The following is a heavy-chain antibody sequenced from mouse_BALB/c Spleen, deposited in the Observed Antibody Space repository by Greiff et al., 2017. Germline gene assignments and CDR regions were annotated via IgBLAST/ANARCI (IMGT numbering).Heavy chain of an antibody. V-gene: IGHV14-3*02. D-gene: IGHD2-1*01. J-gene: IGHJ4*01. CDR3: AREGNYVFYAMDY. Sequence: EVQLQQSGAELVKPGASVKLSCTASGFNIKDTYMHWVKQRPEQGLEWIGRIDPANGNTKYDPKFQGKATITADTSSNTAYLQLSSLTSEDTAVYYCAREGNYVFYAMDYWGQGTSVTVAS. CDR2: IDPANGNT. CDR1: GFNIKDTY.